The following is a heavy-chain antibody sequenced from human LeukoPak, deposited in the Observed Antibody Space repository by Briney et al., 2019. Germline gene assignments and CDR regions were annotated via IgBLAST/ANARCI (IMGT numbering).Heavy chain of an antibody. D-gene: IGHD6-6*01. CDR2: IWYDGSNK. CDR3: ARDRIAARPNYYYGMDV. V-gene: IGHV3-33*01. CDR1: GFTFSSYG. Sequence: GESLRLSCAASGFTFSSYGMHWVRQAPGQGLEWVAVIWYDGSNKYYADSVKGRFTISRDNSKNTLYLQMNSLRAEDTAVYYCARDRIAARPNYYYGMDVWGQGTTVTVSS. J-gene: IGHJ6*02.